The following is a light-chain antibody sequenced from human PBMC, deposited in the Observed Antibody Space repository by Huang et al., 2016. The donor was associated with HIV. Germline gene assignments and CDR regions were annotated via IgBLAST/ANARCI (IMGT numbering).Light chain of an antibody. CDR2: AAS. CDR3: QQYYGVPPLT. Sequence: DIQMTQSPSSLSASVGDRVTITCRASQGISNSLAWYQQKPGKAPTLLLSAASRLESGVPSRFSGSGSGTDHTLTSSGLQPEDSATYFCQQYYGVPPLTFGQGTRVEIK. J-gene: IGKJ1*01. CDR1: QGISNS. V-gene: IGKV1-NL1*01.